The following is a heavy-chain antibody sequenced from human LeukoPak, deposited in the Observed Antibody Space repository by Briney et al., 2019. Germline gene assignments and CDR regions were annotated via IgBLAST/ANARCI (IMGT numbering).Heavy chain of an antibody. CDR2: IYYSGST. D-gene: IGHD3-10*01. CDR3: ARAGPGGYFDY. CDR1: GGSIGSYY. Sequence: SETLSLTCTVSGGSIGSYYWSWIRQPPGKGLEWIGYIYYSGSTNYNPSLKSRVTISVDTSKNQFSLKLSSVTAADTAVYYCARAGPGGYFDYWGQGTLVTVSS. V-gene: IGHV4-59*01. J-gene: IGHJ4*02.